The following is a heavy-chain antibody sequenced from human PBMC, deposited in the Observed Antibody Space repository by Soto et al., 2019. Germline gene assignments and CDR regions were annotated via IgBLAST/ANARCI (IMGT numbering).Heavy chain of an antibody. V-gene: IGHV3-21*01. D-gene: IGHD3-22*01. CDR2: ISSSSSYI. CDR1: GFTFSSYS. CDR3: ARDQGHDSSGYYYSYYYYGMDV. J-gene: IGHJ6*02. Sequence: PGGSLRLSCAASGFTFSSYSMNWVRQAPGKGLEWVSSISSSSSYIYYADSVKGRFTISRDNAKNSLYLQMNSLRAEDTAVYYCARDQGHDSSGYYYSYYYYGMDVWGQGTTVTVSS.